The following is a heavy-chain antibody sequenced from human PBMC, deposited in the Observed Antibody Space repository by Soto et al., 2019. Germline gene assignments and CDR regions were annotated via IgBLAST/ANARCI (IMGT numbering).Heavy chain of an antibody. J-gene: IGHJ4*02. D-gene: IGHD3-16*01. CDR3: ARVIGGLYYFDY. CDR1: GYTFTSYA. V-gene: IGHV1-3*01. CDR2: INAGNGNT. Sequence: ASVKVSCKASGYTFTSYAMHWVRQAPGQRLEWMGWINAGNGNTKYSQKFQGRVTITRDTSASTAYMELSSLRSEDTAVYYCARVIGGLYYFDYWGKGTLVTSPQ.